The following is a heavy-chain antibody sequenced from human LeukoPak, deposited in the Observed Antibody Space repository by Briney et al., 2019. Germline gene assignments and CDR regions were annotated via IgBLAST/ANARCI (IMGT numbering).Heavy chain of an antibody. V-gene: IGHV3-21*01. CDR3: ASYDSFPVRYGSGSYYLDY. D-gene: IGHD3-10*01. Sequence: GGSLRLSCAASGFTFSSYSMNWVRQAPGKGLEWVSSISSSSSYIYYADSVKGRFTISRDNAKNSLYLQMNSLRAEDTAVYYCASYDSFPVRYGSGSYYLDYWGQGTLVTVSS. CDR1: GFTFSSYS. CDR2: ISSSSSYI. J-gene: IGHJ4*02.